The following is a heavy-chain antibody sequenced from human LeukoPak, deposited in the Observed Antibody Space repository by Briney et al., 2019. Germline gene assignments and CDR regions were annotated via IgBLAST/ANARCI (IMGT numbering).Heavy chain of an antibody. Sequence: PSETLSLTCTVSGGSISSSSYYWGWIRQPPGKGLERIGSIYYSGSTYYNPSLKSRVTISVDTSKNQFSLKLSSVTAADTAVYYCARTFLGYCSSTSCSYRYNWFDPWGQGTLVTVSS. D-gene: IGHD2-2*01. CDR2: IYYSGST. CDR3: ARTFLGYCSSTSCSYRYNWFDP. J-gene: IGHJ5*02. CDR1: GGSISSSSYY. V-gene: IGHV4-39*01.